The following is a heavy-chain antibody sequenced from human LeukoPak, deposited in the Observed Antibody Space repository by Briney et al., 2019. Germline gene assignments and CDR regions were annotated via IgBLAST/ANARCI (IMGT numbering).Heavy chain of an antibody. CDR1: GFTFSSFA. CDR3: AKDLYGDGGYCFEY. Sequence: QPGGSLRLSCAASGFTFSSFAMSWVRQAPGKGLEWVSSIGGTGTVTYYGDSVKGRFNISRDNSKKTVHLEMSGLRADDTAVYYCAKDLYGDGGYCFEYWGQGTLVTVSS. CDR2: IGGTGTVT. J-gene: IGHJ4*02. V-gene: IGHV3-23*01. D-gene: IGHD2-21*01.